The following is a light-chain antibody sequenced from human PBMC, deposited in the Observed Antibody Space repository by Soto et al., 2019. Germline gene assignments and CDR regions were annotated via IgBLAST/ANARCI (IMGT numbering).Light chain of an antibody. J-gene: IGKJ5*01. CDR1: QSVQPF. CDR3: QQRSNWPPIT. CDR2: DAS. V-gene: IGKV3-11*01. Sequence: EIVLTQSPATLSLSPGEGATLSCRASQSVQPFLVWYQPRPGQAPRLLIHDASHRAAGIPARFSGSGFGTDFTLTISSLEPEDAAVYDGQQRSNWPPITFGQGTRLEIK.